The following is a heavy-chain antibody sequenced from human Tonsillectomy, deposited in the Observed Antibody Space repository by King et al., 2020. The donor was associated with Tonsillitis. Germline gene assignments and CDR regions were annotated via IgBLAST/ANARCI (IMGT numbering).Heavy chain of an antibody. CDR1: AYTFTSYD. J-gene: IGHJ6*02. V-gene: IGHV1-8*01. CDR2: MNPNSGNT. CDR3: ARIRRDGYSAYYYYGMDV. D-gene: IGHD5-24*01. Sequence: QGQLVQSGAEVKKPGASVKVSCKASAYTFTSYDIIWVRQATGQGLEWMGWMNPNSGNTGYAQKFQGRVTMTRNTSISTAYMELSSLRSDDTAVYYCARIRRDGYSAYYYYGMDVWGQGTTVTVSS.